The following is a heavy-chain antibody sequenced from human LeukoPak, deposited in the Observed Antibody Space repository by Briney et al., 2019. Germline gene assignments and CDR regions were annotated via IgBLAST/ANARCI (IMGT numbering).Heavy chain of an antibody. CDR1: GFTFDDYG. CDR2: INWNGGST. V-gene: IGHV3-20*04. CDR3: AKDSGYTTSPGY. Sequence: GGSLRLSCVASGFTFDDYGMSWVRQAPGKGLEWVSGINWNGGSTGYADSVKGRFTISRDNAKNSLYLQMNSLRAEDTALYYCAKDSGYTTSPGYWGQGTLVTVSS. J-gene: IGHJ4*02. D-gene: IGHD3-16*02.